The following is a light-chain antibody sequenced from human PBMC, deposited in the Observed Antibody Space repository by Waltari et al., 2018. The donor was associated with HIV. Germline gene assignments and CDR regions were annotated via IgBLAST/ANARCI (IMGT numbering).Light chain of an antibody. Sequence: SYELTQPPSVSVSPGQTARITCSGDALPKQYASWYHQKPVQAPVLGIYKDTERPSGIPERFSGSSSGTTVTLTISGVQAEDEADYYCQSADSSGTWVFGGGTKLTVL. J-gene: IGLJ3*02. CDR2: KDT. V-gene: IGLV3-25*03. CDR1: ALPKQY. CDR3: QSADSSGTWV.